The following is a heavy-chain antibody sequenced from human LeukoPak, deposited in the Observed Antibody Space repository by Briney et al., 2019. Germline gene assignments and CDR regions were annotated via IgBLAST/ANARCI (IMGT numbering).Heavy chain of an antibody. CDR3: ARRVAGYWYFDL. CDR2: IYPGDSDT. D-gene: IGHD6-19*01. CDR1: GYSFPTYW. V-gene: IGHV5-51*01. J-gene: IGHJ2*01. Sequence: GESLKISCKGSGYSFPTYWIGWVRQMPGRGLGWMGIIYPGDSDTRYSPSFQGQVTISADKSISTAYLQWSSLKASDTAMYYCARRVAGYWYFDLWGRGTLVAVSS.